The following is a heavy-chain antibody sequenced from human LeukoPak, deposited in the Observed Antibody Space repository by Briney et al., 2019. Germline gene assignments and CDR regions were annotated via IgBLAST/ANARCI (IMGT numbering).Heavy chain of an antibody. V-gene: IGHV1-8*03. D-gene: IGHD2-21*02. CDR1: GYTFTSHD. CDR2: MNPNSGNT. CDR3: ALVSVVVTASDAFDI. J-gene: IGHJ3*02. Sequence: ASVKVSCKASGYTFTSHDINWVRQATGQGLEWMGWMNPNSGNTGYAQKFQGRVTITRNTSISTAYMELSSLRSEDTAVYYCALVSVVVTASDAFDIWGQGTMVTVSS.